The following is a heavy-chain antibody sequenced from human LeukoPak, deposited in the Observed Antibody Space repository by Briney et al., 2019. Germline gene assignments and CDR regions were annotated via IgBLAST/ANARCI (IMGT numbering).Heavy chain of an antibody. D-gene: IGHD3-22*01. CDR2: INPNSGGT. Sequence: ASVKVSCKASGYTFTGYYMHWVRQAPGQGLEWMGWINPNSGGTNYAQKFQGRVTMTRDTSISTAYMELSRLRSDDMAVYYCARNYYDSSGYYGYWGQGTLVTVSS. V-gene: IGHV1-2*02. CDR1: GYTFTGYY. CDR3: ARNYYDSSGYYGY. J-gene: IGHJ4*02.